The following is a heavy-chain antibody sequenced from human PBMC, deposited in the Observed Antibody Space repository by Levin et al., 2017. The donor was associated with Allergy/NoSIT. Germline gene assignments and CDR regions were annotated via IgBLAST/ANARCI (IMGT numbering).Heavy chain of an antibody. J-gene: IGHJ4*02. Sequence: QPGGSLRLSCAASGFTVSNHYMTWVRQAPGKGLECVSVIYSGGTTYYAGSVKGRFTISRDNSKNILSLQMSSLRVDDTAIYYCTKGHYSGVGQWGQGTLVTVSS. CDR1: GFTVSNHY. D-gene: IGHD2-21*01. V-gene: IGHV3-53*01. CDR2: IYSGGTT. CDR3: TKGHYSGVGQ.